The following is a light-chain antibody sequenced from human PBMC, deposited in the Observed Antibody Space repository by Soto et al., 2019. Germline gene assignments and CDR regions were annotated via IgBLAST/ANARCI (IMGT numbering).Light chain of an antibody. V-gene: IGLV2-14*02. CDR2: EVS. Sequence: QSVLTQPASVSGSPGQSITISCTGTSSDVGSYNLVSWYQQHPGKAPKVMIYEVSKRPSGVPNRFSGSKSGNTASLTISGLQAEDVADYYCSSYTSSSTPYVFGTGTKVTV. CDR3: SSYTSSSTPYV. CDR1: SSDVGSYNL. J-gene: IGLJ1*01.